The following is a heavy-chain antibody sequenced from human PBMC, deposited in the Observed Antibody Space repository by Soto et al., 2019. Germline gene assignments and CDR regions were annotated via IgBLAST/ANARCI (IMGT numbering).Heavy chain of an antibody. CDR3: ARVGSIRFLEWLSYHDAFDI. CDR2: INHSGST. D-gene: IGHD3-3*01. V-gene: IGHV4-34*01. Sequence: SETLSLTCAVYGGSFSGYYWSWIRQPPGKGLEWIGEINHSGSTNYNPSLKSRVTISVDTSKNQFSLKLSSVTAADTAVYYCARVGSIRFLEWLSYHDAFDIWGQGTMVTVSS. J-gene: IGHJ3*02. CDR1: GGSFSGYY.